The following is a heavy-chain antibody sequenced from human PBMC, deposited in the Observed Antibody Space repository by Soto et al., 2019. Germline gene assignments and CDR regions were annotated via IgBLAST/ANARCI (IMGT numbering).Heavy chain of an antibody. J-gene: IGHJ4*02. Sequence: EVQLLESGGGLVQPGGSLRLSCAASGLTFSGYGMSWVRQAPGTGLEWVSAISGSGSTTYYADSVKGRFTISRDDSKNILIPQMHSLRAEDTAVYYCVTRSRGLQSSPPRLDSWGQGTLVTVSS. CDR1: GLTFSGYG. CDR3: VTRSRGLQSSPPRLDS. D-gene: IGHD4-4*01. CDR2: ISGSGSTT. V-gene: IGHV3-23*01.